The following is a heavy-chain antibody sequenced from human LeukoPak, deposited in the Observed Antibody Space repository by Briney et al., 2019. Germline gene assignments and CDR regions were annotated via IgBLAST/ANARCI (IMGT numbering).Heavy chain of an antibody. CDR2: IHPSGGRT. D-gene: IGHD2-21*01. Sequence: ASVKVSCKASGYTFTGYYMQWVGQDPGQGHEWMGIIHPSGGRTSYAQKFPGRVTMTRDTSTSTVYMELSSLRSEDTAVYYCARSRGAYCGGDCYNDYWGQGTLVTASS. CDR1: GYTFTGYY. J-gene: IGHJ4*02. CDR3: ARSRGAYCGGDCYNDY. V-gene: IGHV1-46*03.